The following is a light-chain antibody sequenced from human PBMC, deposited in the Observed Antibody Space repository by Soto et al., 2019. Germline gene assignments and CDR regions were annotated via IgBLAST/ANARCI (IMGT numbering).Light chain of an antibody. J-gene: IGLJ1*01. Sequence: QSVLAQPASGSGSPGQSITISFTGTSSDVGGYNYVSWYQQHPGKAPKLMIYDVSNRPSGVSNRFSGSKSGNTASLTISGLQAEDEADYYCSSYTSSSLHVFGTGTKVTVL. V-gene: IGLV2-14*03. CDR3: SSYTSSSLHV. CDR1: SSDVGGYNY. CDR2: DVS.